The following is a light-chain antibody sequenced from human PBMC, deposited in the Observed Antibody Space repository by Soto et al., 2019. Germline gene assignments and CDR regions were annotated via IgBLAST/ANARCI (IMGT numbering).Light chain of an antibody. CDR1: QSVSSH. J-gene: IGKJ5*01. Sequence: LTQSPASLCLSQSELAXACCMASQSVSSHLAWYQQKRGQAPRLLIYDVSIRATGVPARFSATGSETDFTLTISGLQSEDSAVYFCQQYNNWPFSFGQGTRLEIK. V-gene: IGKV3-15*01. CDR3: QQYNNWPFS. CDR2: DVS.